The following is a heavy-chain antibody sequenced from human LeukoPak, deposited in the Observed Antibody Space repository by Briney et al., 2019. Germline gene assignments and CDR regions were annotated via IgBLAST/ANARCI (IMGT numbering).Heavy chain of an antibody. D-gene: IGHD2-2*01. CDR3: ALGDCSSTSCYVFDY. Sequence: PSETLSLTCTVSGGSISSYYLSWIRQPAGKGLEWIGYIFNSGSTNYNPSLKSRVTISVDTSKNQFSLKLSSVTAADTAVYFCALGDCSSTSCYVFDYWGQGTLVTVSS. CDR1: GGSISSYY. J-gene: IGHJ4*02. V-gene: IGHV4-59*01. CDR2: IFNSGST.